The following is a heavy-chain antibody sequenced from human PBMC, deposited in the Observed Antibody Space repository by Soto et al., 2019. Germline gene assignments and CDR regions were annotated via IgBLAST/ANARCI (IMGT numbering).Heavy chain of an antibody. Sequence: ASVKVSCKASGYTFTSYGISWVRQAPGQGLEWMGWISAYNGNTNYAQKLQGRVTMTTDPSTSTAYMELRSLGSDDTAVYYCARDREQWLVYNWFDPWGQGTLVTVSS. CDR3: ARDREQWLVYNWFDP. V-gene: IGHV1-18*01. D-gene: IGHD6-19*01. J-gene: IGHJ5*02. CDR2: ISAYNGNT. CDR1: GYTFTSYG.